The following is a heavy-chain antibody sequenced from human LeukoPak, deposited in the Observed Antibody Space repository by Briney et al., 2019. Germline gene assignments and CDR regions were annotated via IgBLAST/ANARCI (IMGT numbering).Heavy chain of an antibody. J-gene: IGHJ4*02. CDR1: GFTFSSYS. D-gene: IGHD5-24*01. V-gene: IGHV3-21*01. Sequence: PGGSLRLSCAASGFTFSSYSMNWVRQAPGKGLEWVSSISSSSSYIYYADSVKGRFTISRDNAKNSLYLQMNSLRAEDTAVYYCARDRVRDGFMGKFDYWGQGTLVTVSS. CDR3: ARDRVRDGFMGKFDY. CDR2: ISSSSSYI.